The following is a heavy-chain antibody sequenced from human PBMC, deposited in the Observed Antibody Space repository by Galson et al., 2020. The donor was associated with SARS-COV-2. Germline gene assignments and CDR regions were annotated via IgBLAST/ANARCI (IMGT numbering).Heavy chain of an antibody. CDR3: ARDAMAPLYGDYYYYYGMDV. CDR1: GFTFSSYW. Sequence: GESLRLSCAASGFTFSSYWMSWVRQAPGKGLEWVANIKQDGSEKYYVDSVKGRFTISRDNAKNSLYLQMNSLRAEDTAVYYCARDAMAPLYGDYYYYYGMDVCGQGTTVTVSS. D-gene: IGHD4-17*01. V-gene: IGHV3-7*01. J-gene: IGHJ6*02. CDR2: IKQDGSEK.